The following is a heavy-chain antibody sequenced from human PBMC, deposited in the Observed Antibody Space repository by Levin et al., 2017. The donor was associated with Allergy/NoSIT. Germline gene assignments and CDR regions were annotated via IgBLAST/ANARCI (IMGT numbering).Heavy chain of an antibody. V-gene: IGHV4-4*07. J-gene: IGHJ3*02. CDR3: ARDATLLWFGESVDAFDS. CDR1: GGSISSYY. D-gene: IGHD3-10*01. CDR2: IYTSGST. Sequence: SETLSLTCTVSGGSISSYYWSWIRQPAGKGLEWIGRIYTSGSTNYNPSLKSRVTMSVDTSKNQFSLKLSSVTAADTAVYYCARDATLLWFGESVDAFDSWGQGTMVTVSS.